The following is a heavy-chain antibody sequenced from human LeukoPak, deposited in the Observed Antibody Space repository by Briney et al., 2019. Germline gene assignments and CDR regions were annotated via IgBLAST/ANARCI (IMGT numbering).Heavy chain of an antibody. CDR1: GGSISSYY. CDR3: ARSGGHYDILTGYYTPGYYYYYMDV. Sequence: PSETLSLTCTVSGGSISSYYWSWIRQPPGKGLEWIGYIYYSGSTSYNPSLKSRVTISVDTSKKQFSLKLSSVTAADTAVYYCARSGGHYDILTGYYTPGYYYYYMDVWGKGTTVTISS. D-gene: IGHD3-9*01. CDR2: IYYSGST. V-gene: IGHV4-59*01. J-gene: IGHJ6*03.